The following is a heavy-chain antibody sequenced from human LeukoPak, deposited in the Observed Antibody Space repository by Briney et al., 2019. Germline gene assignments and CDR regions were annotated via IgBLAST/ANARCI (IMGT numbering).Heavy chain of an antibody. CDR1: GGTLSSYA. D-gene: IGHD3-22*01. CDR3: ARGAYDSSGYYPYNWFDP. Sequence: GASAKVSCKASGGTLSSYAISWVRQAPGQGLEWMGRIIPIFGTANYAQKFQGRVTITTDESTSTAYMELSSLRSEDTAVYYCARGAYDSSGYYPYNWFDPWGQGTLVTVSS. V-gene: IGHV1-69*05. CDR2: IIPIFGTA. J-gene: IGHJ5*02.